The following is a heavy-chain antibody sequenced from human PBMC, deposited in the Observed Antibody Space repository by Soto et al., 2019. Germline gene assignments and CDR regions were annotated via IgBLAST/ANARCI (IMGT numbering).Heavy chain of an antibody. CDR3: ARAYGYYFDY. CDR1: GCSISSYY. CDR2: IYYSGST. J-gene: IGHJ4*02. Sequence: PSETLSLTCTFSGCSISSYYWSLIRQPPGKGLEWIGYIYYSGSTNYNPSLKSRVTISVDTSKNQFSLKLSSVTAADTAVYYCARAYGYYFDYWGQGTLVTVSS. D-gene: IGHD4-17*01. V-gene: IGHV4-59*01.